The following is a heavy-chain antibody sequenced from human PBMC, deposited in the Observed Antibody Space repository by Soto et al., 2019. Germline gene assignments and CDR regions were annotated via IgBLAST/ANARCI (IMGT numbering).Heavy chain of an antibody. CDR2: ISSSSTI. V-gene: IGHV3-48*04. CDR1: GFTFSSYS. J-gene: IGHJ5*02. D-gene: IGHD7-27*01. CDR3: ARDTFSGDLQGP. Sequence: GGSLRLSCAASGFTFSSYSMNWVRQAPGKGLEWVSYISSSSTIYYADSVKGRFTISRDNAKNSLYLQMNSLRAEDTAVYYCARDTFSGDLQGPWGQGTLVTVSS.